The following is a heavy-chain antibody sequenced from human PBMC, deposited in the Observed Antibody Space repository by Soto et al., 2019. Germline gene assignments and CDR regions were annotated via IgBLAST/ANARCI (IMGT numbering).Heavy chain of an antibody. CDR2: ISGSGGST. D-gene: IGHD2-21*02. V-gene: IGHV3-23*01. CDR1: GFTFSSYA. Sequence: GGSLRLSCAASGFTFSSYAMSWVRQDPGKGLEWVSAISGSGGSTYYEDSVKGRFTISRGNSKNSLYLQMNSLRAEDTAVYYCAKGDNYYYYMDVWGKGTTVTVSS. CDR3: AKGDNYYYYMDV. J-gene: IGHJ6*03.